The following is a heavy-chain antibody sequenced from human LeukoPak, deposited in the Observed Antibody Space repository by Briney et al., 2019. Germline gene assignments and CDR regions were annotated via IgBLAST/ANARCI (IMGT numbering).Heavy chain of an antibody. CDR3: ARVSYVFPTYYYYDPYYFDY. D-gene: IGHD3-22*01. V-gene: IGHV1-2*02. CDR2: INPNSGGT. Sequence: GASVKVSCKASGYTFTGYYMHWVRQAPGQGLEWMGWINPNSGGTNYAQKFQGRVTMTRDTSISTAYMELSRLRSDDTAVYYCARVSYVFPTYYYYDPYYFDYWGQGTLVTVSS. J-gene: IGHJ4*02. CDR1: GYTFTGYY.